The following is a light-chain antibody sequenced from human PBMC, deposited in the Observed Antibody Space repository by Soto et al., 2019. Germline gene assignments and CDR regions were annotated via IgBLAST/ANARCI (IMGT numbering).Light chain of an antibody. Sequence: EIVMTQSPATLSVSPGERATLSCRASQSVSSSLAWYQQKPGQAPRFLIYGASTRATGIPARFSGSGSGTEFTLTISSLQSEDFAVYYCQQYNNWPYTFGQGTKLEIK. CDR2: GAS. V-gene: IGKV3-15*01. CDR1: QSVSSS. CDR3: QQYNNWPYT. J-gene: IGKJ2*01.